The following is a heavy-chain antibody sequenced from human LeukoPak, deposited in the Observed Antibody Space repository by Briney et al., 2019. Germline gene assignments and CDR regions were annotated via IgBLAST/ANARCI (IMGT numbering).Heavy chain of an antibody. CDR2: IYHSGST. CDR3: ARGPVVEGFDY. Sequence: SGTLSLTCAVSGVSISGSNWWSWVRQPPGKGLEWIGEIYHSGSTNYNSSLKTRVTISVDKSKNQFSLKLSSVTAADTAVYYCARGPVVEGFDYWGQGTLVTVSS. V-gene: IGHV4-4*02. CDR1: GVSISGSNW. D-gene: IGHD2-15*01. J-gene: IGHJ4*02.